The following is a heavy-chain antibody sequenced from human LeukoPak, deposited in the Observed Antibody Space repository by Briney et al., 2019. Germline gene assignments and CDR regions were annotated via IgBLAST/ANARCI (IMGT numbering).Heavy chain of an antibody. CDR3: AKDYRVAAAGTATPGSG. J-gene: IGHJ4*02. CDR1: GFTFSRYW. D-gene: IGHD6-13*01. V-gene: IGHV3-30*02. Sequence: GGSLRLSCAASGFTFSRYWMSWVRQAPGKGLEWVAFIRYDGSNKYYADSVKGRFTISRDNSKNTLYLQMNSLRAEDTAVYYCAKDYRVAAAGTATPGSGWGQGTLVTVSS. CDR2: IRYDGSNK.